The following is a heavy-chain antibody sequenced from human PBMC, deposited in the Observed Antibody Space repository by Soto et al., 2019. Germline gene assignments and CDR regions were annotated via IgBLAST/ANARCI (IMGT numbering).Heavy chain of an antibody. CDR3: ARELYCSGGSCYNAFDI. Sequence: EVQLVESGGGLVKPGGSLRLSCAASGFTFTSYSMNWVRQAPGKGLEWVSSISSSSSYIYYADSVKGRFTISRDNAKNSLYLQMNSLRAEDTALYYCARELYCSGGSCYNAFDIWGHGTMVTVSS. CDR1: GFTFTSYS. CDR2: ISSSSSYI. D-gene: IGHD2-15*01. V-gene: IGHV3-21*01. J-gene: IGHJ3*02.